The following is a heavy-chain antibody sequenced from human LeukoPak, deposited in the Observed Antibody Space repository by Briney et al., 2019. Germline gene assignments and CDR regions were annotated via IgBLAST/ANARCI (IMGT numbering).Heavy chain of an antibody. CDR3: ARIRGSRYYIDS. J-gene: IGHJ4*02. D-gene: IGHD6-13*01. V-gene: IGHV2-70*17. CDR1: GFSLSTSGMC. CDR2: IDWDDDK. Sequence: SGPTLVNPTQTLTLTCTFSGFSLSTSGMCVSWLLQPPGKALEWLARIDWDDDKFYSTSLKTRLTISKDTSKNQVVLKMINMDPVDTATYYCARIRGSRYYIDSWGQGTLVTVSS.